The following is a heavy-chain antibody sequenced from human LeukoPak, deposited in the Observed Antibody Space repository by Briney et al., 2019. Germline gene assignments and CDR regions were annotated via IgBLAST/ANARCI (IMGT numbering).Heavy chain of an antibody. D-gene: IGHD2-2*01. CDR1: GFTFDDYG. CDR2: INWNGGST. CDR3: AREGYQLPASWFDP. V-gene: IGHV3-20*04. J-gene: IGHJ5*02. Sequence: TGGSLRLSCAASGFTFDDYGMSWVRQAPGKGLEWVSGINWNGGSTGYADSVKGRFTISRDNAKNSLYPQMDSLRAEDTALYYCAREGYQLPASWFDPWGQGTLVTVSS.